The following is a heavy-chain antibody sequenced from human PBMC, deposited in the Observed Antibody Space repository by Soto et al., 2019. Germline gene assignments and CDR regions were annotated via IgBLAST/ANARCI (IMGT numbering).Heavy chain of an antibody. CDR1: GFSFSSYA. CDR2: ISNTGDST. D-gene: IGHD3-22*01. V-gene: IGHV3-23*01. CDR3: AREIYDDYDSSGFDH. Sequence: PGGSLRLSCAASGFSFSSYAMSWVRQAPGKGLEWVSTISNTGDSTYYADSVKGRFTISRDNAKNTLSLQMNSLRAEDTAVYYCAREIYDDYDSSGFDHWGQGTLVTASS. J-gene: IGHJ4*02.